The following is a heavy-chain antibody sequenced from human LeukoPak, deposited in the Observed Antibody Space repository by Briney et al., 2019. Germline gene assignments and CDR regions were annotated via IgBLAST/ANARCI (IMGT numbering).Heavy chain of an antibody. CDR3: ARGIQGYITAFDY. CDR1: GFTVSSNY. V-gene: IGHV3-66*02. CDR2: IYGGDST. D-gene: IGHD5-18*01. J-gene: IGHJ4*02. Sequence: GGSLRLSCAASGFTVSSNYISWVRQAPGKGLEWVSIIYGGDSTYYADSVKGRFTISRDNYQNMLFLQMNSLRAEDTAVYYCARGIQGYITAFDYWGQGTLVTVSS.